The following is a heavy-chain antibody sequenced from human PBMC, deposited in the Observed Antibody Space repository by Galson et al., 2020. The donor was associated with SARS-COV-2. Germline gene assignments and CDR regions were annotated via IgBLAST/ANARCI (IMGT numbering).Heavy chain of an antibody. Sequence: ASETLSLTCAVYGGSFSGYYWSWIRQPPGKGLEWIGEINHSGSTNYNPYLKSRVTISVDTSKNQISLKLSSVTAADTAVYYCARGATRLVIGRYCGQGALVTVS. CDR3: ARGATRLVIGRY. CDR2: INHSGST. J-gene: IGHJ4*02. CDR1: GGSFSGYY. V-gene: IGHV4-34*01. D-gene: IGHD2-21*01.